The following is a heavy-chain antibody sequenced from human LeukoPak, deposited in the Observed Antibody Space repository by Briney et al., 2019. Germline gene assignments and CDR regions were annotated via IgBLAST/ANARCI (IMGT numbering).Heavy chain of an antibody. Sequence: PGGSLRLSCAASGFTFTSSAMSWFRQAPGKGLEWVGFIRSKAYGGTTEYAASLKGRITISRDDSKTIAYLQMSSLKTEDTAVYYCSRGRRSPDSWGQGTLVTVSS. V-gene: IGHV3-49*03. CDR3: SRGRRSPDS. CDR2: IRSKAYGGTT. CDR1: GFTFTSSA. J-gene: IGHJ5*01. D-gene: IGHD5-24*01.